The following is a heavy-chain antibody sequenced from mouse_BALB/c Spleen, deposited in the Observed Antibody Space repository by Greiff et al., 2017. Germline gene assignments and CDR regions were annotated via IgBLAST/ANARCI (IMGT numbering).Heavy chain of an antibody. J-gene: IGHJ3*01. CDR2: ISSGSSTI. CDR1: GFTFSSFG. V-gene: IGHV5-17*02. Sequence: EVKLVESGGGLVQPGGSRKLSCAASGFTFSSFGMHWVRQAPEKGLEWVAYISSGSSTIYYADTVKGRFTISRDNPKNTLFLQITSLRSEDTAMYYCARDGNYEKGFAYWGQGTLVTVSA. D-gene: IGHD2-1*01. CDR3: ARDGNYEKGFAY.